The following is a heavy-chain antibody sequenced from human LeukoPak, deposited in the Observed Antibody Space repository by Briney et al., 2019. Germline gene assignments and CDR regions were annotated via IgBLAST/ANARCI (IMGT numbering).Heavy chain of an antibody. Sequence: PSETLSLTCTVSGGSISSGGYYWSWIRQPPGKGLEWIGYIYHSGSTYYNPSLKSRVTISVDRSKNQFSLKLSSVTAADTAVYYCAVSAAALFDPWGQGTLVTVSS. V-gene: IGHV4-30-2*01. J-gene: IGHJ5*02. CDR3: AVSAAALFDP. CDR2: IYHSGST. CDR1: GGSISSGGYY. D-gene: IGHD6-6*01.